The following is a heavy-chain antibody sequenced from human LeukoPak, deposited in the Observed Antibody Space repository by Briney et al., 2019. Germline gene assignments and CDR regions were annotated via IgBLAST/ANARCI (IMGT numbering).Heavy chain of an antibody. CDR1: EFTVSSNH. CDR3: VREFSGSYYFDS. J-gene: IGHJ4*02. V-gene: IGHV3-53*01. Sequence: PGGSLRLSCAVSEFTVSSNHMSWVRQPPGKGLEWVSTIYTGGNTYFADSVKGRFTISRDNPKNTLYLQMNSLRAEDTAVYYCVREFSGSYYFDSWGQGALVTVSS. D-gene: IGHD1-26*01. CDR2: IYTGGNT.